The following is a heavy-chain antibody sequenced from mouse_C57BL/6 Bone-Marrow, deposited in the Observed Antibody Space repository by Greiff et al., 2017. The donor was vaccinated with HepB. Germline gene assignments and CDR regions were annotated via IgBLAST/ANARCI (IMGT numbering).Heavy chain of an antibody. CDR3: ARSHITTVAPRFAY. Sequence: VQLQQSGAELVKPGASVKISCKASGYAFSSYWMNWVKQRPGKGLEWIGQIYPGDGDTNYNGKFKGKATLTADKSSSTAYMQLSSLTSEDSAVYYCARSHITTVAPRFAYWGQGTLVTVSA. V-gene: IGHV1-80*01. J-gene: IGHJ3*01. CDR1: GYAFSSYW. D-gene: IGHD1-1*01. CDR2: IYPGDGDT.